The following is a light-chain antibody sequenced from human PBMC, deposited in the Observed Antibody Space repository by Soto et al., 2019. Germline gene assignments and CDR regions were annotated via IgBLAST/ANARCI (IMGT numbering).Light chain of an antibody. J-gene: IGKJ2*01. CDR1: QSVSSY. CDR3: QQRSNWTPYT. CDR2: DAS. V-gene: IGKV3-11*01. Sequence: EIVLTQSPATLSLSPGERATLSCRASQSVSSYLAWYQQKPGQAPRLLIYDASNSATGIPARFSGSGSGTDFTLTISRLEPEDFAVYYCQQRSNWTPYTFCQGTKLDIK.